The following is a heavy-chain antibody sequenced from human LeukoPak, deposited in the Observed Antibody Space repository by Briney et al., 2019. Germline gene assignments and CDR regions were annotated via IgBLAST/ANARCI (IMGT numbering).Heavy chain of an antibody. D-gene: IGHD6-13*01. J-gene: IGHJ4*02. CDR1: GYTFTGYY. CDR2: INPNSGGT. CDR3: ARVLGGSQIPYYFDY. V-gene: IGHV1-2*02. Sequence: GASVKVSCKASGYTFTGYYMHWVRQAPGQGLEWMGWINPNSGGTNYAQKLQGRVTMTTDTSTSTAYMELRSLRSDDTAMYYCARVLGGSQIPYYFDYWGQGTLVTVSP.